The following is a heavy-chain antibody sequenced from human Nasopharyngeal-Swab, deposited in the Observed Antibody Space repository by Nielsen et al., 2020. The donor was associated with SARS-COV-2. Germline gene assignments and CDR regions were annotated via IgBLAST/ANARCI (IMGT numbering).Heavy chain of an antibody. CDR2: IIPIFGTA. CDR1: GGTFSSYA. Sequence: SVKVSCKASGGTFSSYAISWLRQAPGQGLEWMGGIIPIFGTANYAQKFQGGVAITADESTSTAYMELSSLRSEDTAVYYCARTYYYGSGSYYNFDYWGQGTLVTVSS. V-gene: IGHV1-69*13. D-gene: IGHD3-10*01. J-gene: IGHJ4*02. CDR3: ARTYYYGSGSYYNFDY.